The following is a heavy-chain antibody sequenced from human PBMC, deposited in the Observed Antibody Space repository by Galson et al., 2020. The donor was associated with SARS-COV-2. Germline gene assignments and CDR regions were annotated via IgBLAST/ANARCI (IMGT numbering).Heavy chain of an antibody. CDR3: ASIRKYCSGGSCYTDYGMDV. CDR2: INWNGGST. J-gene: IGHJ6*02. D-gene: IGHD2-15*01. Sequence: GESLKISCAASGFTFDDYGMSWVRQAPGKGLEWVSGINWNGGSTGYADSVKGRFTISRDNAKNSLYLQMNSLRAEDTALYYCASIRKYCSGGSCYTDYGMDVWGQGTTVTVSS. V-gene: IGHV3-20*04. CDR1: GFTFDDYG.